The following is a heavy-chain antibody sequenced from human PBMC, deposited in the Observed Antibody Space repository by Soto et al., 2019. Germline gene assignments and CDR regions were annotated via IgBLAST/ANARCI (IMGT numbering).Heavy chain of an antibody. D-gene: IGHD3-10*01. J-gene: IGHJ6*02. CDR1: GGTFSSYA. CDR3: ARVPIGDHYYHYDMDV. Sequence: ASVKVSCKASGGTFSSYAISWVRQAPGQGLEWLGGIIPIYDIASYAQNLQGRVTITADESTTTAYMELSSLTSEDTAVYFCARVPIGDHYYHYDMDVWGQGTTVTVS. V-gene: IGHV1-69*13. CDR2: IIPIYDIA.